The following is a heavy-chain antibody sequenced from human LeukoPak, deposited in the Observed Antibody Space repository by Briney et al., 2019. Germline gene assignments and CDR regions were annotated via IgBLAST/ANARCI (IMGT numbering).Heavy chain of an antibody. CDR2: IRSKANTYAT. V-gene: IGHV3-73*01. CDR3: ARNPTDGATIDY. J-gene: IGHJ4*02. Sequence: PGGSLRLSCAASGFTFSDSAMHWVRQASGKGLEWVGRIRSKANTYATAYAASVKGRFTISRDDSKNTAYLQMNSLKTEDTAVYYCARNPTDGATIDYWGQGTLVTVSS. CDR1: GFTFSDSA. D-gene: IGHD5-24*01.